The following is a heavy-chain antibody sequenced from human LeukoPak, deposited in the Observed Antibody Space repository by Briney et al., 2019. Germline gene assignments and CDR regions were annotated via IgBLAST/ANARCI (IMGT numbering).Heavy chain of an antibody. V-gene: IGHV3-53*04. D-gene: IGHD6-13*01. CDR3: ARGIAAAGIIFDY. J-gene: IGHJ4*02. CDR1: GFIVSSSY. CDR2: IYSDGST. Sequence: GGSLRLSCAASGFIVSSSYMTWVRQAPGKGLEPVSVIYSDGSTYYVDSVKGRFTISRHNSENMVYLQMNSLRAEDTAVYYCARGIAAAGIIFDYWGQGTLVTVSS.